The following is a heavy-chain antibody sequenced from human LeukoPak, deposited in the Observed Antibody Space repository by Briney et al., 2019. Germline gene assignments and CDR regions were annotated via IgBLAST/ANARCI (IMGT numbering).Heavy chain of an antibody. J-gene: IGHJ4*02. CDR3: ARVGFGNTPHPIDY. CDR1: GFTFSNAW. Sequence: GSLRLSCAASGFTFSNAWMSWIRQPPGKGLEWIGYIYYTGSTNYNPSLRSRVTISVDTSKNQFSLELSSVTAADTAVYYCARVGFGNTPHPIDYWGQGALVTVSS. V-gene: IGHV4-59*01. CDR2: IYYTGST. D-gene: IGHD4-23*01.